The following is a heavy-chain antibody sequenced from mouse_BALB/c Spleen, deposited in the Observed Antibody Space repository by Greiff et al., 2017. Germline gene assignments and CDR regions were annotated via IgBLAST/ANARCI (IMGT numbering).Heavy chain of an antibody. CDR1: GYTFTSYV. D-gene: IGHD1-2*01. J-gene: IGHJ2*01. CDR3: ARGGHYYGQYYFDY. V-gene: IGHV1-14*01. Sequence: EVQLQQSGPELVKPGASVKMSCKASGYTFTSYVMHWVKQKPGQGLEWIGYINPYNDGTKYNEKFKGKATLTSDKSSSTAYMELSSLTSEDSAVYYCARGGHYYGQYYFDYWGQGTTLTVSS. CDR2: INPYNDGT.